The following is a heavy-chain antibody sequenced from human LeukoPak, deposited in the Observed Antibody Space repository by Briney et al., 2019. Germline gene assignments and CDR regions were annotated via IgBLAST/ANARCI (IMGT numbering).Heavy chain of an antibody. CDR1: GFTFTSSA. D-gene: IGHD3-22*01. CDR2: IVVGSGNT. Sequence: SVKVSCKASGFTFTSSAMQWVRQARGQRLEWVGWIVVGSGNTNYAQKFQGRVTITADESTSTAYMELSSLRSEDTAVYYCARGSDRNYDSSGYYAFDIWGQGTMVTVSS. V-gene: IGHV1-58*02. CDR3: ARGSDRNYDSSGYYAFDI. J-gene: IGHJ3*02.